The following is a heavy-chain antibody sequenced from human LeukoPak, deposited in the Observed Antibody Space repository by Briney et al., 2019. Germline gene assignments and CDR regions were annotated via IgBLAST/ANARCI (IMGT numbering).Heavy chain of an antibody. Sequence: PSQTLSLTCTVSGVSLSSGKYYWTWIRQRPGKGLEWIGHIYDSGSTSFNPSLKSRVSMSMDTSKSQFSLKLTSVTAADAAVYYCATPYCGAISCLDVFDVWGQGTVATVSS. CDR2: IYDSGST. CDR1: GVSLSSGKYY. CDR3: ATPYCGAISCLDVFDV. V-gene: IGHV4-31*03. J-gene: IGHJ3*01. D-gene: IGHD2-21*01.